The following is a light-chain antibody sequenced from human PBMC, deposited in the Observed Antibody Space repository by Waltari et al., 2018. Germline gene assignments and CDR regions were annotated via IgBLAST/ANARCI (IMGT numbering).Light chain of an antibody. CDR3: QTWGAGIHVV. J-gene: IGLJ2*01. CDR2: LNRDGGH. CDR1: SGPSRYA. V-gene: IGLV4-69*01. Sequence: QLVLTQSPSASAPLGASVKLTCTLSSGPSRYAIAWLPQQPEKGPRYLMNLNRDGGHSKGDGIPDRFSGSSSGAERYLTISSLQSEDEADYYCQTWGAGIHVVFGGGTKLTVL.